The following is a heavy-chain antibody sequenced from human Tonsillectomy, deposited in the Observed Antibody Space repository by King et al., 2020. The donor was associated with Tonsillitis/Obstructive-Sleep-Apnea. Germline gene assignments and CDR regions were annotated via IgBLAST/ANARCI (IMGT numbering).Heavy chain of an antibody. D-gene: IGHD3-9*01. V-gene: IGHV7-4-1*02. Sequence: VQLVESGSELKKTGASVEVSCKASGYNFTTYALNWVRQAPGQGLEWMGWINTNTGNPTYAQGFTGRFVFSLDTSVSTAYLQISSLKAEDTAIYYCAREYYDILTGYSPYYYYYYMDVWGKGTTVTVSS. CDR2: INTNTGNP. CDR1: GYNFTTYA. J-gene: IGHJ6*03. CDR3: AREYYDILTGYSPYYYYYYMDV.